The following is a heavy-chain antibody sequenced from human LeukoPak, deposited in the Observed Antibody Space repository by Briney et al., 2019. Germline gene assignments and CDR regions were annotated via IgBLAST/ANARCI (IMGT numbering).Heavy chain of an antibody. CDR2: IDYSGST. CDR1: GGSIGSSSYY. V-gene: IGHV4-39*01. D-gene: IGHD6-13*01. J-gene: IGHJ5*02. CDR3: ARLVSVAPGLADDERFDP. Sequence: SETLSLICTVSGGSIGSSSYYWGWIRQPPGKGLEWIGNIDYSGSTYYNPSLKSRVTVSVDTPKNQVFLTLSSVTAADTAVYYCARLVSVAPGLADDERFDPWGQGTLVTVSS.